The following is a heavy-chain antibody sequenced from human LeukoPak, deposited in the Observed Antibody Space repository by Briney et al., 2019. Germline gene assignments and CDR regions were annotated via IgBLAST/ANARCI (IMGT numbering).Heavy chain of an antibody. Sequence: ASVRVSCKXSGYTFTGYYMHWVRQAPGQGLEWMGRLNPSSGGTNFAQRFQGRVTMTRDTSINTAYMELSRLTSDDTAVYYCAREASGWAVDYWGQGTLVTVSS. CDR2: LNPSSGGT. D-gene: IGHD6-19*01. CDR3: AREASGWAVDY. J-gene: IGHJ4*02. CDR1: GYTFTGYY. V-gene: IGHV1-2*06.